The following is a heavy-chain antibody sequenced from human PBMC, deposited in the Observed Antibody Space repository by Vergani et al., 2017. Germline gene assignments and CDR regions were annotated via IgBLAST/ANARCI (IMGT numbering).Heavy chain of an antibody. CDR3: AREAPLVVPAAIFYDYFGMDV. CDR1: GFSFSDHY. CDR2: ISNSGNTI. V-gene: IGHV3-11*04. D-gene: IGHD2-2*01. J-gene: IGHJ6*02. Sequence: QVQLVESGGGLVKPGGSLRLSCAASGFSFSDHYMTWIRQAPGKGLEWVSYISNSGNTIEYADSVKGRFPISRDNAKSSSFRQMDSLRAEDSAVYYCAREAPLVVPAAIFYDYFGMDVWGQGTTVTVSS.